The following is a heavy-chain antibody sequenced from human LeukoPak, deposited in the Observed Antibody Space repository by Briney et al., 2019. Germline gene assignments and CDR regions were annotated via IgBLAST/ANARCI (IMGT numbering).Heavy chain of an antibody. Sequence: SETLSLTCAVYGGSFSSYYWSWIRQPPGKGLEWIGYIYYSGSTNHNPSLKSRVTISVDTSKNQFSLKLSSVTAADTAVYYCAREMDDYGDQGGAFDIWGQGTMVTVSS. CDR1: GGSFSSYY. D-gene: IGHD4-17*01. CDR3: AREMDDYGDQGGAFDI. V-gene: IGHV4-59*01. CDR2: IYYSGST. J-gene: IGHJ3*02.